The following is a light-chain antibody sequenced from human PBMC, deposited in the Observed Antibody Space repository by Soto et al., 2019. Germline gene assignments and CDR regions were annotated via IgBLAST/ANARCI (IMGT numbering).Light chain of an antibody. Sequence: QSVLTQPPSASGTPGPRVTFSCSGGNSNVGSTTVHWYQQFPGTAPKLLIFNDNQRPSGVPERFSGSRSGTAASLAIRWLQSEDEADYFCAAWDDSLNGWVFGGGTKLTVL. CDR2: NDN. CDR1: NSNVGSTT. V-gene: IGLV1-44*01. J-gene: IGLJ3*02. CDR3: AAWDDSLNGWV.